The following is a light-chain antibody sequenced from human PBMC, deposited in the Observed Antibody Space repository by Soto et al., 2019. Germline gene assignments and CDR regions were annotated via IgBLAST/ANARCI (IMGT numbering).Light chain of an antibody. V-gene: IGKV3-20*01. J-gene: IGKJ1*01. CDR1: HTISSSY. Sequence: EIVLTQSPATLSLSPGESATLSCRASHTISSSYLAWYQQKPGQAPRLLMYGISRRATGIPDRFSGSGSGTDFTLTITRLEPEDFAGYYCQQYVTSSPRTFGQGTKVDIK. CDR2: GIS. CDR3: QQYVTSSPRT.